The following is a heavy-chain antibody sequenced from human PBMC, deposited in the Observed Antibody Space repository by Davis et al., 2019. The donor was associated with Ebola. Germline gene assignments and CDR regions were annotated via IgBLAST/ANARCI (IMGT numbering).Heavy chain of an antibody. D-gene: IGHD3-3*01. CDR1: GFTFNSYA. J-gene: IGHJ5*02. Sequence: GGSLRLSCAASGFTFNSYAMHWVRQAPGKGLEWVAVISYDGSNKYYADSVKGRFTISRDNSKNTLYLQMSSLRSEDTAVYYCARVPYNPHTIFGVVTNWFDPWGQGTLVTVSS. CDR3: ARVPYNPHTIFGVVTNWFDP. V-gene: IGHV3-30-3*01. CDR2: ISYDGSNK.